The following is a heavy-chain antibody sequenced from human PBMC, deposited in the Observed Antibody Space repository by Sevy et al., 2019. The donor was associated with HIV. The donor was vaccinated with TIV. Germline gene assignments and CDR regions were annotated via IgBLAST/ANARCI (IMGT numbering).Heavy chain of an antibody. D-gene: IGHD2-2*01. CDR1: GLTFSSYW. CDR3: ATTLPAGVHAEYFHH. V-gene: IGHV3-7*01. Sequence: GGSLRLSCAASGLTFSSYWMTWVRQAPGKGLEWVANINQGGSQEYYGDSVKGRFTISGDNAKNSLYLQINSLRAEDTAVYYCATTLPAGVHAEYFHHWGQGTLVTVSS. J-gene: IGHJ1*01. CDR2: INQGGSQE.